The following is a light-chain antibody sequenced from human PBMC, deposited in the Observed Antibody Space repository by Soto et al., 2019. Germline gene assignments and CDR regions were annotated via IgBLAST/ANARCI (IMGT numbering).Light chain of an antibody. V-gene: IGKV3-11*01. CDR3: QQRSNWPLLT. Sequence: EIVLTQSPATLSLSPGERATLSCRASQSISSNLAWYQQKPGQAPRLLIYDASTRATGIPARFSGTRSGADFTLTISSLEPEDFAVYYCQQRSNWPLLTFGGGTKVEIK. CDR1: QSISSN. CDR2: DAS. J-gene: IGKJ4*01.